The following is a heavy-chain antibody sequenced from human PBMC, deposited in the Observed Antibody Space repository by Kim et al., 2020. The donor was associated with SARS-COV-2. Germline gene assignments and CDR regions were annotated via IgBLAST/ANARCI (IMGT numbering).Heavy chain of an antibody. D-gene: IGHD3-22*01. CDR1: GFTFRDYY. CDR3: ARGDTSGSYYVFDY. CDR2: ISSSSSYT. Sequence: GGSLRLSCAASGFTFRDYYISWIRQAPGKGLEWVSYISSSSSYTNYADSVKGRFTISRDNAKNSLYLQMNSLRAEDTAVYYCARGDTSGSYYVFDYWGQGPLVTVSS. V-gene: IGHV3-11*05. J-gene: IGHJ4*02.